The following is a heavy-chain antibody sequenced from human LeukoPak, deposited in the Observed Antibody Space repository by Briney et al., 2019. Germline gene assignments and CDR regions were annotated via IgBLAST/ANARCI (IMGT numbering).Heavy chain of an antibody. D-gene: IGHD5-12*01. CDR1: GFTVRSNY. CDR2: IYNDGRT. V-gene: IGHV3-53*01. CDR3: ARESGYAVGDF. J-gene: IGHJ4*02. Sequence: QPGGSLRLSCAASGFTVRSNYMSWFRQAPGQGLEWASVIYNDGRTYYADSVKGRFIISKDISKNTLYLQMNNLRADDTAVYYCARESGYAVGDFWGRGTLVTVSS.